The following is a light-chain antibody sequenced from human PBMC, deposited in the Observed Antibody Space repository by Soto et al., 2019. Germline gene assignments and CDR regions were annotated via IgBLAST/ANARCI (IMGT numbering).Light chain of an antibody. CDR1: QSVGGA. CDR2: GAS. Sequence: IVLTQSPGILSLSPGERATLSCRASQSVGGALAWYQQKPGQAPRLLVYGASNRATGLPDRFSGSGSGTDFTLTISRLEPDDFAFYFCQHYVFSDDSPVAFGGGTNLEI. CDR3: QHYVFSDDSPVA. V-gene: IGKV3-20*01. J-gene: IGKJ4*01.